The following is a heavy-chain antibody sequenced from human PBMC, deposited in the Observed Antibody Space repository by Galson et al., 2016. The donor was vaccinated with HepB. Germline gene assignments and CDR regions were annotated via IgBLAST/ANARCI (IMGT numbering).Heavy chain of an antibody. J-gene: IGHJ5*02. CDR2: IKADGNEN. CDR3: ARENFWKLDQ. D-gene: IGHD3-3*01. V-gene: IGHV3-7*03. CDR1: GFTFSNYG. Sequence: SLRLSCAASGFTFSNYGMHWVRQAPGKGLEWVGNIKADGNENDYVGSLKGRFTMSRDNAQKSLFLQMTNLRAEDTAVYYCARENFWKLDQWGQGTLVTVSS.